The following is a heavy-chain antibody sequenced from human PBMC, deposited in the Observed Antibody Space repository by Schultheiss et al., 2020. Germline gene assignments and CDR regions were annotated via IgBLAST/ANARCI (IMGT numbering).Heavy chain of an antibody. CDR1: GGTFSSYA. V-gene: IGHV1-18*01. CDR3: MRPQGY. J-gene: IGHJ4*02. Sequence: ASVKVSCKASGGTFSSYAISWVRQAPGQGLEWIGWIVVGSGNTNYAQKLQGRVTMTTDTSTSTAYMELRSLRSDDTAVYYCMRPQGYWGQGTLVTVSS. CDR2: IVVGSGNT.